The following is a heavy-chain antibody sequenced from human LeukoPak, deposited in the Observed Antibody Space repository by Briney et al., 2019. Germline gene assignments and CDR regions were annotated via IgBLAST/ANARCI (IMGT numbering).Heavy chain of an antibody. Sequence: GGSLRLSCAASGFTVSSNHMSWVRQAPGKGLEWVSVIYSGGSTYYADSVKGRFTIPRDNSKNTLFLQMNSLRAEDTAVYYCARNIYYGSEKNFFDYWGQGTLVTVSS. CDR3: ARNIYYGSEKNFFDY. D-gene: IGHD3-10*01. J-gene: IGHJ4*02. V-gene: IGHV3-53*01. CDR1: GFTVSSNH. CDR2: IYSGGST.